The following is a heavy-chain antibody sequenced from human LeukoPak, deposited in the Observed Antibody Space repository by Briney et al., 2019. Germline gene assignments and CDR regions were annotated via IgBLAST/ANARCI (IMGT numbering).Heavy chain of an antibody. D-gene: IGHD2-21*02. CDR3: ARDQSSVVTAMRLYYYYYYMDV. CDR1: GFTFDDYG. V-gene: IGHV3-20*04. Sequence: GGSLRLSCAASGFTFDDYGMSWVRQAPGKGLEWVSGINWNGGSTGYADSVKGRLTISRDNAKNSLYLQMNSLRAEDTALYYCARDQSSVVTAMRLYYYYYYMDVWGKGTTVTVSS. CDR2: INWNGGST. J-gene: IGHJ6*03.